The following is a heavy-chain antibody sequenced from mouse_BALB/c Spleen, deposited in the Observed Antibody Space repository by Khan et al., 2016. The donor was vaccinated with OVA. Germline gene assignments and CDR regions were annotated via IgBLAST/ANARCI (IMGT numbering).Heavy chain of an antibody. CDR1: GYTFTDYA. D-gene: IGHD1-1*02. J-gene: IGHJ3*01. V-gene: IGHV1S137*01. CDR2: ISTNYGDA. Sequence: QVQLQQSGAELVRPGVSVKISCKASGYTFTDYAMHWVKQRHAKSLEWIGVISTNYGDADYNQKFQGKASMTVDRSSSTVYKELARVTSEDSAIYYCVRGGKFAYWGQGTLVTVSA. CDR3: VRGGKFAY.